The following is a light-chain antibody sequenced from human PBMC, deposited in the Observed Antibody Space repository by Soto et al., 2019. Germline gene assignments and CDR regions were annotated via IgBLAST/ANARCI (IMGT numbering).Light chain of an antibody. CDR2: HAS. Sequence: VMTQSPATLSVSPGERATLYCRANESVYRNLAWYQQRPGQAPRPLNFHASTRATGIPTRFTGSGSGTEFTLTISSLQSEDFAVYYCQQFNNWPPFTFGPGTNVDIK. CDR3: QQFNNWPPFT. CDR1: ESVYRN. J-gene: IGKJ3*01. V-gene: IGKV3-15*01.